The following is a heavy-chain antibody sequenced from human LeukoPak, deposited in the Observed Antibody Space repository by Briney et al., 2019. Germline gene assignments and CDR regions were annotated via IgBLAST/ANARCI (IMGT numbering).Heavy chain of an antibody. CDR1: GGTFSSYA. CDR2: IIPILGIA. D-gene: IGHD2-2*01. J-gene: IGHJ5*02. V-gene: IGHV1-69*04. CDR3: ARAHWEVVPAAYNWFDP. Sequence: GASVKASCKASGGTFSSYAISWVRQAPGQGLEWMRRIIPILGIASYARKFQGRVTITADKSTSTAYMELSSLRSEDTAVYYCARAHWEVVPAAYNWFDPWGQGTLVTVSS.